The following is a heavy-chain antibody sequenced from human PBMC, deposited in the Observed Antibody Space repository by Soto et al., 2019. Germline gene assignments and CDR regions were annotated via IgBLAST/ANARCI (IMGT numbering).Heavy chain of an antibody. CDR3: ARVGYYDSSGYDDYYYGMDV. J-gene: IGHJ6*02. V-gene: IGHV1-18*01. CDR1: GYTFTSYG. Sequence: ASVKVSCKASGYTFTSYGISWVRQAPGQGLEWMGWISAYNGNTSYAQKFQGRVTMTRDTSTSTVYMELSSLRSEDTAVYYCARVGYYDSSGYDDYYYGMDVWGQGTTVTVSS. D-gene: IGHD3-22*01. CDR2: ISAYNGNT.